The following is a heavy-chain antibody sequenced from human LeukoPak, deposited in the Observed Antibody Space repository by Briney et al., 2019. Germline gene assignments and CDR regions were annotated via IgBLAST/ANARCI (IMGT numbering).Heavy chain of an antibody. Sequence: GGSLRLSCAASGFTFSNFWMSWVRQAPGKGLEWVANIRDDGSGKYYVDSVKGRFTISRDNAKNSLYLQMISLRVEDTAVYYCTGDGQATSGSYGMDVWGQGTTVTVSS. J-gene: IGHJ6*02. D-gene: IGHD1-14*01. CDR2: IRDDGSGK. CDR3: TGDGQATSGSYGMDV. V-gene: IGHV3-7*01. CDR1: GFTFSNFW.